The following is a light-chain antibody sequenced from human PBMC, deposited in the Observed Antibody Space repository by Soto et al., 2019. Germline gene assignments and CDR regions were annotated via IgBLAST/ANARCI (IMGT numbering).Light chain of an antibody. CDR2: NDN. CDR3: ASWEDSLNGHVV. Sequence: QSVLTQPPSASGTPGQRVTISCSGSSSNIGSNTVNWYQQITGTAPKLLIYNDNQRPSGVPDRFSGSKSGTSGSLAISGLQPEDEGDYYCASWEDSLNGHVVFGGGTKLTVL. CDR1: SSNIGSNT. J-gene: IGLJ2*01. V-gene: IGLV1-44*01.